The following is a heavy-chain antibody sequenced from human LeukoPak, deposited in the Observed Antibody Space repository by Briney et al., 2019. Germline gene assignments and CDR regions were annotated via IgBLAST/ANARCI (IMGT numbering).Heavy chain of an antibody. CDR1: VFTFKSHD. V-gene: IGHV3-13*05. CDR3: VRAKEGISGFDYLFGY. Sequence: PGGSLSLSCAPSVFTFKSHDMHGVRQTTGKGLEWVSGIGTAGDPYYLDSVKGRFTISRENSKNSLYLQMKSLRAEDTAVYYCVRAKEGISGFDYLFGYRGPGTLVTVSS. J-gene: IGHJ4*02. D-gene: IGHD5-12*01. CDR2: IGTAGDP.